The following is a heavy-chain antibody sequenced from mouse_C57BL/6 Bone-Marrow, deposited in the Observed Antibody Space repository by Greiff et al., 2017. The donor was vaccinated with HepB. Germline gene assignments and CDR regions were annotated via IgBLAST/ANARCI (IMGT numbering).Heavy chain of an antibody. CDR3: VPYYGSVDY. J-gene: IGHJ2*01. D-gene: IGHD1-1*01. V-gene: IGHV1-61*01. CDR2: IYPSDSET. CDR1: GYTFTSYW. Sequence: QVQLQQPGAELVRPGSSVKLSCKASGYTFTSYWMDWVKQRPRQGLEWIGNIYPSDSETHYNQKFKDKATLTVDKSSSTAYMQLSSLTSEDSAVYYCVPYYGSVDYWGQGTTLTVSS.